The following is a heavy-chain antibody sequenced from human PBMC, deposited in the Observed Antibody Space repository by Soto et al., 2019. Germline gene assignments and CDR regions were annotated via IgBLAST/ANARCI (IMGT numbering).Heavy chain of an antibody. Sequence: GGSLRLSCAASGFTFSSYSMSWVRQAPGKGLEWVSSISSSSSYIYYADSVKGRFTISRDNAKNSLYLQMNSLRAEDTAVYYCARESPPGKYTAMDHTIDYWGQGTLVTVSS. CDR2: ISSSSSYI. V-gene: IGHV3-21*01. CDR3: ARESPPGKYTAMDHTIDY. CDR1: GFTFSSYS. D-gene: IGHD5-18*01. J-gene: IGHJ4*02.